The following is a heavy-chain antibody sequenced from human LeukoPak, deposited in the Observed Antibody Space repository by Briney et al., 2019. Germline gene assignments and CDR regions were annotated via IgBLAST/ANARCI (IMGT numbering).Heavy chain of an antibody. D-gene: IGHD2-2*01. CDR1: GGTFSSYA. J-gene: IGHJ4*02. CDR3: ARVGVYQLPLIGAFDY. V-gene: IGHV1-69*13. CDR2: IIPIFGTA. Sequence: ASVKVSCKASGGTFSSYAISWVRQAPGQGLEWMGGIIPIFGTANYAQKFQGRVTITADESTSTAYMELSSLRSEDTAVYYCARVGVYQLPLIGAFDYWGQGTLVTVSS.